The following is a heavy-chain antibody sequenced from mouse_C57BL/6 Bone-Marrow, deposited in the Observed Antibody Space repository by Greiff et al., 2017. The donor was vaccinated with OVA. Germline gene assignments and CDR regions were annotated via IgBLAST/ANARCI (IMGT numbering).Heavy chain of an antibody. Sequence: QVQLKQSGAELARPGASVKLSCKASGYTFTSYGISWVKQRTGQGLEWIGEIYPRSGNTYYNEKFKGKATLTADKSSSTAYMELRSLTSEDSAVYFCARPPTTYHSRGYAMDYWGQGTSVTVSS. CDR3: ARPPTTYHSRGYAMDY. CDR2: IYPRSGNT. V-gene: IGHV1-81*01. D-gene: IGHD2-5*01. J-gene: IGHJ4*01. CDR1: GYTFTSYG.